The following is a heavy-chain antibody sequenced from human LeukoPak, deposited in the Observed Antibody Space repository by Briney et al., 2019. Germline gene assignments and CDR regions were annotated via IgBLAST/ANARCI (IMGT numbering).Heavy chain of an antibody. CDR3: ARQYYDILTGYSKYYFDY. Sequence: GGSLRLSCAASGFTFSSYEMNWVRQAPGKGLEWVSYISSSGSTIYYADSVKGRFTISRDNAKNSLYLQMNSLRAEDTAVYYCARQYYDILTGYSKYYFDYWGQGTLVTVSS. CDR2: ISSSGSTI. J-gene: IGHJ4*02. V-gene: IGHV3-48*03. D-gene: IGHD3-9*01. CDR1: GFTFSSYE.